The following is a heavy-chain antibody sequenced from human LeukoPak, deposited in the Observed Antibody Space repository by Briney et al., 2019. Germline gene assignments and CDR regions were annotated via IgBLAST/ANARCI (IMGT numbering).Heavy chain of an antibody. J-gene: IGHJ6*03. CDR1: GYTLTELS. V-gene: IGHV1-24*01. CDR3: ATGAYCSSTSCYRSYYYSYYMDV. CDR2: FDPEDGET. Sequence: ASVKVSCKVSGYTLTELSMHWVRQAPGKGLEWMGGFDPEDGETIYAQKFQGRVTMTEDTATDTAYMALSRLRSEDTAVYYCATGAYCSSTSCYRSYYYSYYMDVWGKGTTVTVSS. D-gene: IGHD2-2*01.